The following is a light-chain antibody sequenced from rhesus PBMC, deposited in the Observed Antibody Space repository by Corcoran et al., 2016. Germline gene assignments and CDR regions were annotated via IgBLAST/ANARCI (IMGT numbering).Light chain of an antibody. V-gene: IGLV3-44*01. J-gene: IGLJ6*01. CDR3: QVWDISSDHDV. CDR1: NIGSET. CDR2: GDT. Sequence: SHDLTQPLSVSVSPGQTARITCGGDNIGSETVQWYQQKPPQAPVLVIYGDTERPSGIPERFSGSKSGNSATLTISWAEAGDEADYYCQVWDISSDHDVFGSGTTLTVL.